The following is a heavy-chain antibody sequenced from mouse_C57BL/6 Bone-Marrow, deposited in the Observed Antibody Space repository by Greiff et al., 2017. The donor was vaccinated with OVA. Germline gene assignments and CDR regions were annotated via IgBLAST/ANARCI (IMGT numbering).Heavy chain of an antibody. D-gene: IGHD1-1*01. V-gene: IGHV1-55*01. Sequence: VQLQQPGAEPVKPGASVKMSCKASGYTFTSYWITWVKQRPGQGLEWIGDIYPGSGSTNYNEKFKSKATLTVDTSSSTAYMQLSSLTSEDSAVYYCARRDYYGSPLAYWGQGTLVTVSA. CDR2: IYPGSGST. CDR1: GYTFTSYW. J-gene: IGHJ3*01. CDR3: ARRDYYGSPLAY.